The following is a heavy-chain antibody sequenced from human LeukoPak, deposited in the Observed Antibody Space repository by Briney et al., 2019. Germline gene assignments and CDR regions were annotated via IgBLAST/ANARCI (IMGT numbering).Heavy chain of an antibody. Sequence: SETLSLTCAVYGGSFSGYYWSWIRQPPGKGLEWIGEINHSGSTNYNPSLKSRVTISVDTSKNQFSLKLSSVTAADTAVYYCASYYYDSSGYTWYYFDYWGQGTLVTVSS. V-gene: IGHV4-34*01. D-gene: IGHD3-22*01. CDR3: ASYYYDSSGYTWYYFDY. J-gene: IGHJ4*02. CDR1: GGSFSGYY. CDR2: INHSGST.